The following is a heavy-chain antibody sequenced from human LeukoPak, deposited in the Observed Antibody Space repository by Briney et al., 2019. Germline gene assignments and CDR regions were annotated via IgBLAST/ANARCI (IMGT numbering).Heavy chain of an antibody. CDR1: GFTLSSYG. Sequence: PGGSLRLSCAASGFTLSSYGMHWVRQAPGKGLGWVAVISYDGSNKYYADSVKGRFPISRDNSKNTLYLQMNSLRAEDTAVYYCATVSAGSHYYYGMDVWGQGTTVSVSS. CDR3: ATVSAGSHYYYGMDV. D-gene: IGHD3-3*01. CDR2: ISYDGSNK. V-gene: IGHV3-30-3*01. J-gene: IGHJ6*02.